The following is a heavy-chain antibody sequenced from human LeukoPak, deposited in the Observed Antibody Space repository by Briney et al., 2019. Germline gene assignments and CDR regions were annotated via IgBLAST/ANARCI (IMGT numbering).Heavy chain of an antibody. J-gene: IGHJ4*02. D-gene: IGHD2-15*01. V-gene: IGHV1-18*01. Sequence: GASVKISCKASGYTFTSYGISWVRQAPGQGLEWMGWISAYNVYTKSAQNLQGRVTMTTDTSTSTAYMELRSLRSDDTAVYYCARNDSSAYDYWGQGTLVTVSS. CDR3: ARNDSSAYDY. CDR2: ISAYNVYT. CDR1: GYTFTSYG.